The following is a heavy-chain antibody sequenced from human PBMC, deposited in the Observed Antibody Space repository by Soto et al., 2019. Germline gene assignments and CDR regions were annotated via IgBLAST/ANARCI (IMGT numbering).Heavy chain of an antibody. V-gene: IGHV1-2*02. CDR1: GYTFTGYY. D-gene: IGHD3-3*01. CDR2: INPNSGNT. J-gene: IGHJ3*02. CDR3: ARAGLYYDFWSGYYNPPFDI. Sequence: ASVKVSCKASGYTFTGYYMHWVRQAPGQGLEWMGWINPNSGNTNYAQKLQGRVTMTTDTSMSTAYMELRSLRSDDTAVYYCARAGLYYDFWSGYYNPPFDIWGQGTMVTVSS.